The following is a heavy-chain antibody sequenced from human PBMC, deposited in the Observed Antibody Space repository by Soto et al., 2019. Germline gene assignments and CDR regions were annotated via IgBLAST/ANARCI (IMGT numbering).Heavy chain of an antibody. D-gene: IGHD3-3*01. Sequence: QLHLVQSGAVVKKPGASVTVSCSASGYPVTAYYMHWVRQAPGRGLEWMGGINPATGAAKYTQPFQGRFTMTRDTSPSTVFMELSGLTSEDTAVFYCARGGGVGVAGSAAFDMWGQGTLVTVSS. J-gene: IGHJ3*02. CDR3: ARGGGVGVAGSAAFDM. CDR2: INPATGAA. CDR1: GYPVTAYY. V-gene: IGHV1-2*02.